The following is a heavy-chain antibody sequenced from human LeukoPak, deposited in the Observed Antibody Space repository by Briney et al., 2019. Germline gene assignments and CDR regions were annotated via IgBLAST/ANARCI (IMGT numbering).Heavy chain of an antibody. CDR3: ARAYSSSRDY. J-gene: IGHJ4*02. CDR2: ISAYNGNT. V-gene: IGHV1-18*01. Sequence: ASVKVSCKASGCTFTSSGISWVRQAPGQGLEWMGWISAYNGNTNYAQKFQGRVTMTTDTSTSTAYMELSSLRSEDTAVYYCARAYSSSRDYWGQGTLVTVSS. D-gene: IGHD6-13*01. CDR1: GCTFTSSG.